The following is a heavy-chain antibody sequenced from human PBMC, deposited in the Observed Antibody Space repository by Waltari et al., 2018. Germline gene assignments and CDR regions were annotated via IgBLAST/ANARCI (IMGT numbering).Heavy chain of an antibody. CDR3: ARDYSYGPSGY. J-gene: IGHJ4*02. CDR1: GFTFRSYR. V-gene: IGHV3-33*01. CDR2: IWYDGSNK. Sequence: QVQLVDSGGGVVQPGRSLRLSCPASGFTFRSYRMHWVRQAPGKGLEWVAVIWYDGSNKYYADSVKGRFTISRDNSKNTLYLQRNSLRAEDTAVYYCARDYSYGPSGYWGQGTLVTVSS. D-gene: IGHD5-18*01.